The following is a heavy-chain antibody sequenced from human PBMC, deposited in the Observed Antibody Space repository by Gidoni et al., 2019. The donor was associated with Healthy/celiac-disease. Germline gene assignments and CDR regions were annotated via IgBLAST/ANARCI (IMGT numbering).Heavy chain of an antibody. CDR3: ARGGWYYDYVWGSYRPLREPFDY. CDR1: GYSFTSYW. Sequence: EVQLVQSGAEVKKPGESLQISCKGSGYSFTSYWIGWVRQMPGKGLEWMGIIYPGDSDTRYSPSFQGQVTISADKSISTAYLQWSSLKASDTAMYYCARGGWYYDYVWGSYRPLREPFDYWGQGTLVTVSS. J-gene: IGHJ4*02. V-gene: IGHV5-51*01. D-gene: IGHD3-16*02. CDR2: IYPGDSDT.